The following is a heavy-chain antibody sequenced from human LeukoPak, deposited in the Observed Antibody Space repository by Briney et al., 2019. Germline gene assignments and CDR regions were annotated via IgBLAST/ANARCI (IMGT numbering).Heavy chain of an antibody. CDR1: GGTFSSYA. Sequence: GASVKVSCKASGGTFSSYAISWVRQAPGQGLEWMGGIIPIFGTANYAQKFQGRVTITADESTSTAYMELSSLRSEDTAVYYCARDPYQTEYDYYYGMDVWGQGTTVTVSS. CDR3: ARDPYQTEYDYYYGMDV. D-gene: IGHD2-2*01. J-gene: IGHJ6*02. CDR2: IIPIFGTA. V-gene: IGHV1-69*01.